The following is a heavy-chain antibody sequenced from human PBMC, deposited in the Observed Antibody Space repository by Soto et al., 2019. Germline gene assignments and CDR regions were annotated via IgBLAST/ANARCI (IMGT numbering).Heavy chain of an antibody. J-gene: IGHJ4*02. Sequence: GGSLRLSCEGPGFTFSYYGFRWVRQAPGKGLEWVAMISYDGSDRYYRDSVQGRFTISRDDSKNTVFLQMNSLRTEDTAMYYCARSTYCNGGSCYPQYWGPGTLVTVSS. CDR2: ISYDGSDR. V-gene: IGHV3-30*03. D-gene: IGHD2-15*01. CDR1: GFTFSYYG. CDR3: ARSTYCNGGSCYPQY.